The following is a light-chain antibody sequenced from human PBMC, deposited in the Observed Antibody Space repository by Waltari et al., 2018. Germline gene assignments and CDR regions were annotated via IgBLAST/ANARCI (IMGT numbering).Light chain of an antibody. CDR3: HHYYNWPLT. V-gene: IGKV3-20*01. J-gene: IGKJ4*01. CDR2: GAS. CDR1: QTVSSSY. Sequence: EIVLTQSPGTLSLSPGERATLSCRASQTVSSSYLAWYQQKPGQAPRLLIYGASSRATGIPDRFSGSGSGTDFTLTISRLEPEDFAVYYCHHYYNWPLTFGGGTKVDIK.